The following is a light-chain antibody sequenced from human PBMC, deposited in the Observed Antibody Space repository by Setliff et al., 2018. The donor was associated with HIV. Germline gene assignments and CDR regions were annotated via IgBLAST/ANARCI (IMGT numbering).Light chain of an antibody. CDR1: NSDIGTYNY. CDR3: SSYSSSTTPYV. CDR2: DVS. Sequence: QSALTQPASVSGSPGQSMTISCTGTNSDIGTYNYVSWYQQHPGEAPKLMIYDVSNRPSGISNRFSGSKSGSAASLTISGLQAEDEADYFCSSYSSSTTPYVFGTGTKVTVL. J-gene: IGLJ1*01. V-gene: IGLV2-14*03.